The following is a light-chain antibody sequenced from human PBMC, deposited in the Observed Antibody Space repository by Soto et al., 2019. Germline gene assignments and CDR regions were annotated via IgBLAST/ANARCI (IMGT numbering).Light chain of an antibody. Sequence: QSVLIQPASVSGSPGQSITISCTGTSRDVGGYSYVSWYQQHPGKAPKLMIYDVNNRPSGVSDRFSGSKSGNTASLTISGLQAEDESDYYCSSFTSYSTLVFGGGTKLTVL. J-gene: IGLJ2*01. CDR1: SRDVGGYSY. CDR2: DVN. V-gene: IGLV2-14*03. CDR3: SSFTSYSTLV.